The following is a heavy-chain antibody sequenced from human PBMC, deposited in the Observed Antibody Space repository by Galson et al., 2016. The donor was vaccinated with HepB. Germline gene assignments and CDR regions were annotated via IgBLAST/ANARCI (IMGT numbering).Heavy chain of an antibody. J-gene: IGHJ3*02. V-gene: IGHV3-30*18. Sequence: SLRLSCAASGFTFSSHGMHWVRQAPGKGWEWVAVISYDGSNKYYADSVKGRFTISRDNSKNTLYLQMNSLRAEDTAVYYCAKDDDDYNDAFDIWGQGTMVTVSS. CDR2: ISYDGSNK. CDR1: GFTFSSHG. CDR3: AKDDDDYNDAFDI. D-gene: IGHD5-24*01.